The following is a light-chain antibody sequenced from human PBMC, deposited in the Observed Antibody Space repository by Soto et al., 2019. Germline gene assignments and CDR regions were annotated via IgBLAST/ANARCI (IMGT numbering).Light chain of an antibody. Sequence: DIQMTQSPSTLSASVGDRVTITCRASQSISSWLAWYQQKPGKAPKLLIYKASSLESGVPSRFSGSGSGTEFTLTIRSLKPDDFATYYCQQYNIYSYTFGQGTKLEIK. CDR1: QSISSW. V-gene: IGKV1-5*03. J-gene: IGKJ2*01. CDR3: QQYNIYSYT. CDR2: KAS.